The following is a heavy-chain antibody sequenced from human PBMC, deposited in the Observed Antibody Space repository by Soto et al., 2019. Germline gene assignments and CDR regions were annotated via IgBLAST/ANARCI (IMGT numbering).Heavy chain of an antibody. J-gene: IGHJ6*02. Sequence: QVTLKESGPVLVKPTETLTLTCTVSGFSLSNARMGVSWIRQPPGKALEWLAHIFSNDEKSYSTSLKTRLTISKDTSKSQVVLTMTNMDPVDTATYFCERMEGGNSYYYFYGMDVWGQGTTVTVSS. D-gene: IGHD2-21*02. CDR1: GFSLSNARMG. CDR3: ERMEGGNSYYYFYGMDV. V-gene: IGHV2-26*01. CDR2: IFSNDEK.